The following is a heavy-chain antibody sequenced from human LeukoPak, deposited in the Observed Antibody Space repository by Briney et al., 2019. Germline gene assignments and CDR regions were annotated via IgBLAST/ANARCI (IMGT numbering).Heavy chain of an antibody. V-gene: IGHV1-18*01. J-gene: IGHJ4*02. CDR2: ISAYNGNT. Sequence: ASVKVSCKASGYTFTSYGISWVRQAPGQGLEWMGWISAYNGNTSYAQKFQGRVTMTRDTSTSTVYMELSSLRSEDTAVYYCARDDNSGSYPAWWGQGTLVTVSS. D-gene: IGHD1-26*01. CDR3: ARDDNSGSYPAW. CDR1: GYTFTSYG.